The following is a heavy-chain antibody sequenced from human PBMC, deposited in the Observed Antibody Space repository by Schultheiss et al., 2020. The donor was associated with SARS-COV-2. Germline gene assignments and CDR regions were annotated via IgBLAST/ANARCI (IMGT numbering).Heavy chain of an antibody. CDR1: GFTFSSYG. Sequence: GGSLRLSCAASGFTFSSYGMHWVRQAPGKGLDWVAVISYDGSNKYYADSVKGRFTISRDNSKNTLYLQMNSLRAEDTAVYYCANLYSSGWYGDNYGMDVWGQGTTVTVSS. CDR2: ISYDGSNK. V-gene: IGHV3-30*18. CDR3: ANLYSSGWYGDNYGMDV. J-gene: IGHJ6*02. D-gene: IGHD6-19*01.